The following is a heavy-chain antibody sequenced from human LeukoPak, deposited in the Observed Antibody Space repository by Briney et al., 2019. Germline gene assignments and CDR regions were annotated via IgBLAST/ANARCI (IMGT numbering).Heavy chain of an antibody. Sequence: GGSLRLSCTASEFTFSSSWMTWVRQAPGKGLAWLANINEDGSTKNYVDSVKGRFSISRDNAKKSLYLQMNSLRADDTTVYYCARDRPYSTFDYWGQGTLVTVSS. D-gene: IGHD2/OR15-2a*01. CDR3: ARDRPYSTFDY. CDR1: EFTFSSSW. V-gene: IGHV3-7*03. J-gene: IGHJ4*02. CDR2: INEDGSTK.